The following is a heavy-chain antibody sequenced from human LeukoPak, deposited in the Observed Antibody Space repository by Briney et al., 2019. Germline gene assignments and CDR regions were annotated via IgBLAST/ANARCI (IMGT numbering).Heavy chain of an antibody. CDR2: FDPEDGET. J-gene: IGHJ4*02. CDR1: GYTLTELS. V-gene: IGHV1-24*01. Sequence: EASVKVSCKVSGYTLTELSMHWVRQAPGKGLEWMGGFDPEDGETIYAQKFQGRVTMTEDTSTDTAYMELSSLRSEDTAVYYCATDGVRSSWGLFDYWGQGTLVTVSS. D-gene: IGHD6-13*01. CDR3: ATDGVRSSWGLFDY.